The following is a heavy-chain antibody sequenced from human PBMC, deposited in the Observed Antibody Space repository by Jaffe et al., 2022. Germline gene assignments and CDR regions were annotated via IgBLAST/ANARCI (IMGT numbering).Heavy chain of an antibody. CDR1: GYSISSGYY. D-gene: IGHD3-10*01. Sequence: QVQLQESGPGLVKPSETLSLTCAVSGYSISSGYYWGWIRQPPGKGLEWIGSIYHSGSTYYNPSLKSRVTISVDTSKNQFSLKLSSVTAADTAVYYCARETYYYGSGGFDIWGQGTMVTVSS. CDR2: IYHSGST. CDR3: ARETYYYGSGGFDI. V-gene: IGHV4-38-2*02. J-gene: IGHJ3*02.